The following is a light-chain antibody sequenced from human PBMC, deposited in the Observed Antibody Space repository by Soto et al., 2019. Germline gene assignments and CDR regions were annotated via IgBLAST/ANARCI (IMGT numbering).Light chain of an antibody. CDR3: SSYASSSTYV. CDR2: DVS. J-gene: IGLJ1*01. V-gene: IGLV2-14*03. CDR1: SSDVGGYNY. Sequence: QSVLTQPASVSGSPGQSITISCTGTSSDVGGYNYVSWYQQHPGKAPKLMLYDVSNRPSGVSNRFSGSKSGNSASLTISGLQAEDEADYYCSSYASSSTYVFGTGTMLTVL.